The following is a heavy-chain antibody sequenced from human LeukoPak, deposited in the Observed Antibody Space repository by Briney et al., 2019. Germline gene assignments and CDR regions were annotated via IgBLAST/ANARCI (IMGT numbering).Heavy chain of an antibody. V-gene: IGHV3-21*01. CDR3: ARESPYSSSWYRAAFDI. CDR1: GFTFSSYS. CDR2: ISSSSSYI. D-gene: IGHD6-13*01. Sequence: PGGSLRLSCAASGFTFSSYSMNWVRQAPGKGLEWVSSISSSSSYIYYADSVEGRFTISRDNAKNSLYLQMNSLRAEDTAVYYCARESPYSSSWYRAAFDIWGQGTMVTVSS. J-gene: IGHJ3*02.